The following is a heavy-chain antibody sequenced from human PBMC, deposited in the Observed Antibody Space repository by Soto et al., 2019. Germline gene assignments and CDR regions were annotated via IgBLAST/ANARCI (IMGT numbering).Heavy chain of an antibody. CDR2: IIPIFGTA. D-gene: IGHD2-2*01. CDR1: GCTVSSYA. V-gene: IGHV1-69*13. CDR3: AREIGLVPAAMGGWFDP. J-gene: IGHJ5*02. Sequence: ASVKVSCKASGCTVSSYAISWVRQAPGQVLEWMGGIIPIFGTANYAQKFQGRVTITADESTSTAYMELSSLRSEDTAVYYCAREIGLVPAAMGGWFDPWGQGTLVTVSS.